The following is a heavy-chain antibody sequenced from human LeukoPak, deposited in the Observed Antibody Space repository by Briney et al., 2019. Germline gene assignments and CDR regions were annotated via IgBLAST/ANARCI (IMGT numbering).Heavy chain of an antibody. V-gene: IGHV3-33*01. D-gene: IGHD2-15*01. CDR1: GFTFSSYG. Sequence: GGSLRLSCAASGFTFSSYGFHWVRQAPGKGLEWVAIIWFDGSNKYFADSVKGRFTISRDNSKNTLYLQMNSLRAEDTAVYYCARDLCSGGTCYNGYWGQGTLVTVSS. CDR3: ARDLCSGGTCYNGY. J-gene: IGHJ4*02. CDR2: IWFDGSNK.